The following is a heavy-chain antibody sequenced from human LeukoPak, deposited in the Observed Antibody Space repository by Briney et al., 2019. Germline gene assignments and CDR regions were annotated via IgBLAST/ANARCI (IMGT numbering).Heavy chain of an antibody. V-gene: IGHV1-3*01. Sequence: GASVTVSCTVSGYTFTSYAMHWVRQAPGQRLEWMGWINAGNGNTKYSQKFQGRVTITRDTSASTAYMELSSLRSEDTAVYYCARDDPITMVRGSSNYWGQGTLVTVSS. J-gene: IGHJ4*02. CDR3: ARDDPITMVRGSSNY. CDR1: GYTFTSYA. D-gene: IGHD3-10*01. CDR2: INAGNGNT.